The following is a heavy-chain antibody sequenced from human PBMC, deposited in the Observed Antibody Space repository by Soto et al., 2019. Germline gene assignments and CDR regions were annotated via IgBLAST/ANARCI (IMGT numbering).Heavy chain of an antibody. CDR3: ARSGPDKSHAFDI. CDR2: TWYDGSNQ. CDR1: GFTFSSYG. Sequence: QVQLAESGGGVVQPGRSLRLYCAASGFTFSSYGMHWVRQAPGKGLEWVAVTWYDGSNQNYGDSVKGRFTISRDNSKNTLFLQMNSVRVEDTAVYYCARSGPDKSHAFDILGQGTVVTVSS. D-gene: IGHD6-19*01. V-gene: IGHV3-33*03. J-gene: IGHJ3*02.